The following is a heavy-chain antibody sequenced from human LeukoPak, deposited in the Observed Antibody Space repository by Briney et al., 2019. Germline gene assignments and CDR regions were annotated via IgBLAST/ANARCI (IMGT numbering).Heavy chain of an antibody. CDR3: ARDRGKRVETSMVGFP. D-gene: IGHD5-18*01. V-gene: IGHV3-30*03. CDR2: ISYDGSNK. Sequence: GGSLRLSCAASGFTFSSYDVHWVRQAPGKGLEWVAVISYDGSNKYYADSVKGRFTISRDNSKNTLYLQMNNLRAEDTAVYYCARDRGKRVETSMVGFPWGQGTLVTVSS. J-gene: IGHJ5*02. CDR1: GFTFSSYD.